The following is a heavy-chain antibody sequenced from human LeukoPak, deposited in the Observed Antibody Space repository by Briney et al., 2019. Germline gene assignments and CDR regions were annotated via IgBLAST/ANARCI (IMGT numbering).Heavy chain of an antibody. CDR1: GFTFSSYE. CDR3: ARDLSGYSYGYFNYYGMDV. V-gene: IGHV3-48*03. J-gene: IGHJ6*02. Sequence: PGGSLRLSCAASGFTFSSYEMNWVRQAPGKGLEWVSYISSSGSTIYYADSVKGRFTISRDNAKNSLYLQMNRLRAEDTAVYYCARDLSGYSYGYFNYYGMDVWGQGTTVTVSS. CDR2: ISSSGSTI. D-gene: IGHD5-18*01.